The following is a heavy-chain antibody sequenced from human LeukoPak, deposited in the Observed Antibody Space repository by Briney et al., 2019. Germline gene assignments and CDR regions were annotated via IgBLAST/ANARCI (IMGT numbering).Heavy chain of an antibody. J-gene: IGHJ4*02. CDR1: GFTFGNYW. D-gene: IGHD3-10*01. CDR2: INNDGST. V-gene: IGHV3-74*01. Sequence: RGSLRLSCVASGFTFGNYWMHWVRQAPGKGPVCISRINNDGSTVYADPVTGRFTISRDNARNTLYLQMDNLRAEDTAVYYCARDYYGSIDYWGQGTLVTVSS. CDR3: ARDYYGSIDY.